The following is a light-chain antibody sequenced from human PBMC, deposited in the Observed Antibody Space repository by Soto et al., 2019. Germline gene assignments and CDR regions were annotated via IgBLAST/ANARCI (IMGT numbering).Light chain of an antibody. CDR2: EVT. Sequence: SLTIYNTKTSNDVGSYNFVSWYQQHPGKAPKVIIYEVTKRPSGVSNRFSGSKSGNTASLTISGLQADDEADYYCCSDAGSSTYVFGSGSKVTVL. CDR3: CSDAGSSTYV. V-gene: IGLV2-23*02. J-gene: IGLJ1*01. CDR1: SNDVGSYNF.